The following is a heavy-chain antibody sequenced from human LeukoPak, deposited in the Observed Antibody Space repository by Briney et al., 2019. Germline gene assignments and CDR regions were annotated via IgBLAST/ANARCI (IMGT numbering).Heavy chain of an antibody. CDR1: GGSFRGYY. D-gene: IGHD3-22*01. Sequence: SETLSLTCAVYGGSFRGYYWSWIRQSPGKGLEWIGEINQSGNIKHNPSLKSRVTISVDTSKNQFSLRLSSVTAADTAVYYCTTGPDCYNSSSYYSRYWAQGTLVTVSS. J-gene: IGHJ4*02. V-gene: IGHV4-34*01. CDR2: INQSGNI. CDR3: TTGPDCYNSSSYYSRY.